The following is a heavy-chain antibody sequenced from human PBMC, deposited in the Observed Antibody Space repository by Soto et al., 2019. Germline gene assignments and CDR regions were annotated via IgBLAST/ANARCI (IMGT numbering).Heavy chain of an antibody. Sequence: GASVKVSCKASGGTFSSYAISWVRQAPGQGLEWMGGIIPIFGTANYAQKFQGRVTITADESTSTAYMELSSLRSEDTAVYYCARPGDIVLVPAAPYYYYGMDVWGQGTTVTVSS. CDR2: IIPIFGTA. V-gene: IGHV1-69*13. D-gene: IGHD2-2*01. CDR1: GGTFSSYA. J-gene: IGHJ6*02. CDR3: ARPGDIVLVPAAPYYYYGMDV.